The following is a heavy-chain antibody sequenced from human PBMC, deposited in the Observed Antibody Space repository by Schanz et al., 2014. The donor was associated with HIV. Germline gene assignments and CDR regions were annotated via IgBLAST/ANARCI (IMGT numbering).Heavy chain of an antibody. Sequence: QVQLVESGGGVVQPGRSLRLSCAASGFTFSSYGMHWVRQAPGKGLEWVAVLWHDGTNKYYVDSVKDRFTISRDNSKNTLYLQMSGLRADDTAVYYCARTSRIVVPDRDPRLSYLYGMDVWGQGTTVIVSS. D-gene: IGHD3-22*01. J-gene: IGHJ6*02. CDR1: GFTFSSYG. CDR2: LWHDGTNK. V-gene: IGHV3-33*01. CDR3: ARTSRIVVPDRDPRLSYLYGMDV.